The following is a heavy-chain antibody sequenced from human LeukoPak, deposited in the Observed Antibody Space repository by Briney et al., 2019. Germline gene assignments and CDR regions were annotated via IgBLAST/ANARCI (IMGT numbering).Heavy chain of an antibody. J-gene: IGHJ4*02. Sequence: PPETLSLTCTVSGGSISSSSYYWGWIRQPPGTGLEWIVCIYYSGSTYYNPSLKSRVTISVDTSKNQFSLKLSSVTAADPAVYYCARREGYPYYCDYWGQGTLVTVSS. V-gene: IGHV4-39*01. CDR3: ARREGYPYYCDY. D-gene: IGHD3-16*02. CDR1: GGSISSSSYY. CDR2: IYYSGST.